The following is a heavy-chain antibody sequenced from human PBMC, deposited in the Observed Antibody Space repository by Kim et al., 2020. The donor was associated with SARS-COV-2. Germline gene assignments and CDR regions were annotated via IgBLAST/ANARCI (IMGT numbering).Heavy chain of an antibody. CDR2: ISSSGSTI. CDR3: ARDGNYYDSSGYYPNSFDY. CDR1: GFTFSSYE. D-gene: IGHD3-22*01. Sequence: GGSLRLSCAASGFTFSSYEMNWVRQAPGKGLEWVSYISSSGSTIYYADSVKGRFTISRDNAKNSLYLQMNSQRAEDTAVYYCARDGNYYDSSGYYPNSFDYWGQGTLVTVSS. V-gene: IGHV3-48*03. J-gene: IGHJ4*02.